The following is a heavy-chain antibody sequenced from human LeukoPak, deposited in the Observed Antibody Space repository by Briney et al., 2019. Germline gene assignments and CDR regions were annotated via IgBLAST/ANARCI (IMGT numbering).Heavy chain of an antibody. CDR2: IKEDGSEK. CDR3: ARAWESQLSGY. V-gene: IGHV3-7*01. D-gene: IGHD1-26*01. Sequence: GGSLRLSCAASGFSFSSYAMSWVRQAPGKGLEWVANIKEDGSEKYYVDSVKGRFTISRDNAKNSLYLQMNSLRAEDTAVYYCARAWESQLSGYWGQGTLVTVSS. J-gene: IGHJ4*02. CDR1: GFSFSSYA.